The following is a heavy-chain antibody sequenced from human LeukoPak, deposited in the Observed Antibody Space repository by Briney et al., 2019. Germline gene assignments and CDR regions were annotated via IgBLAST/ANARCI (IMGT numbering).Heavy chain of an antibody. Sequence: SETLSLTCAVYGGSFSGYSWTGFRSPPGKGWEWLGEINHSASTKYSPSLKSRVTVSVDTSKNQFSLKLSSVTAADTALYYCARAGLDPGNYGMDVWGQGTTVTVSS. V-gene: IGHV4-34*01. CDR3: ARAGLDPGNYGMDV. D-gene: IGHD3-16*01. J-gene: IGHJ6*02. CDR2: INHSAST. CDR1: GGSFSGYS.